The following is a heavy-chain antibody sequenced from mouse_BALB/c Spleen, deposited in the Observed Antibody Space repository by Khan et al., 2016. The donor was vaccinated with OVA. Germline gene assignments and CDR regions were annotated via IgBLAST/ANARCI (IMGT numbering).Heavy chain of an antibody. CDR3: ARMARTIN. V-gene: IGHV5-6-3*01. J-gene: IGHJ2*01. CDR2: INSNGGST. CDR1: GFTFSSYG. Sequence: EVELVESGGGLVQPGGSLKLSCAASGFTFSSYGMSWVRQTPDKRLELVATINSNGGSTYYPDSVKGRLTISRDNAKNTLYPQMSSRKSEDTAMYYCARMARTINWGQGTTLTVSS.